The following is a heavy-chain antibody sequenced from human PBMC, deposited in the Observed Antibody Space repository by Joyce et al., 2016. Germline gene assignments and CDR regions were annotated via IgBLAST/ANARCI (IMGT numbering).Heavy chain of an antibody. CDR2: IYPDDSDI. CDR1: RYSFSTHC. V-gene: IGHV5-51*01. Sequence: VQLVQSGAEIKTPGESLTISCQGFRYSFSTHCIGWVRQMPGKGLEWIWVIYPDDSDIIYSPSFKGQVTISSDNSISTAYLQWSSLKASDTAIYYCARQNYDYDAFDIWGQGTMVTVSS. CDR3: ARQNYDYDAFDI. D-gene: IGHD5-12*01. J-gene: IGHJ3*02.